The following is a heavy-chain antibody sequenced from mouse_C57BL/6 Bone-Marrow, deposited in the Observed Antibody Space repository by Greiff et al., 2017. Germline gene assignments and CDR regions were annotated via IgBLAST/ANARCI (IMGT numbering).Heavy chain of an antibody. CDR3: ARSGYYGPYWYFDV. V-gene: IGHV1-81*01. D-gene: IGHD1-1*01. J-gene: IGHJ1*03. CDR1: GYTFTSYG. CDR2: IYPRSGNT. Sequence: VQLVESGAELARPGASVKLSCKASGYTFTSYGISWVKQRTGQGLEWIGEIYPRSGNTYYNEKFKGKATLTADKSSSTAYMELRSLTSEDSAVYFCARSGYYGPYWYFDVWGTGTTVTVSS.